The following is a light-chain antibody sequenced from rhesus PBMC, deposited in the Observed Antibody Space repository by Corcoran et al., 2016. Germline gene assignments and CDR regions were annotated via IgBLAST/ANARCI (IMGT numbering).Light chain of an antibody. V-gene: IGKV1-25*01. CDR2: DAS. J-gene: IGKJ4*01. CDR1: QGITKY. Sequence: DIQMTQSPSSLSASVGDTVTIPCQASQGITKYLAWYQQKPGKAPKLLIYDASTLQTGVPSRFSGSGFGTEFTLTISSLQPEDFATYYCQKYATYPFTFGGGTKVELK. CDR3: QKYATYPFT.